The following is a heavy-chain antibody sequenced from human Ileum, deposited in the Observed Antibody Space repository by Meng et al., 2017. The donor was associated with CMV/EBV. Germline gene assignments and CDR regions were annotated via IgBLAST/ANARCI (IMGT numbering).Heavy chain of an antibody. CDR3: ARASPQRRFLSY. Sequence: QGQLQPWGGGLLKPSGTLSLMCAVYGGSFSEYHWSWIRQPPGKGLEWIGEINHGGSSNYNPSLKSRVTISVDRSRNQVSLKLTSVTAADTAVYYCARASPQRRFLSYWGQGTLVTVSS. CDR1: GGSFSEYH. D-gene: IGHD3-3*01. V-gene: IGHV4-34*01. J-gene: IGHJ4*02. CDR2: INHGGSS.